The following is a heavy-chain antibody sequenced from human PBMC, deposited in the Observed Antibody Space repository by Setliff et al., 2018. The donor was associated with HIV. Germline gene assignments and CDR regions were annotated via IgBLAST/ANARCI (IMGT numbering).Heavy chain of an antibody. D-gene: IGHD3-16*01. CDR3: ARDGGGPGDYYYYYMDV. Sequence: ASVKVSCKASGYTFTDYYMHWVRQAPGQGLEWMGWINPKSGGTNSALKFQGRVTMTGDTSISTAYMELSRLRSDDTAVYYCARDGGGPGDYYYYYMDVWAKGTTVTVSS. J-gene: IGHJ6*03. V-gene: IGHV1-2*02. CDR2: INPKSGGT. CDR1: GYTFTDYY.